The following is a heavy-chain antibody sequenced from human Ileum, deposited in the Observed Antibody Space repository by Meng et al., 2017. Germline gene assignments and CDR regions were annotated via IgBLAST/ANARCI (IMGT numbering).Heavy chain of an antibody. V-gene: IGHV4-34*01. Sequence: QVHLKQWGAGLLKPSVTLSLTCAVYGGSFSGYYWSWIRQPPGKGLEWIGEINHSGSTNYNPSLKSRVTISVDTSKNQFSLKLSSVTAADTAVYYCARTSGWFYYWGQGTLVTVSS. D-gene: IGHD6-19*01. CDR1: GGSFSGYY. J-gene: IGHJ4*02. CDR3: ARTSGWFYY. CDR2: INHSGST.